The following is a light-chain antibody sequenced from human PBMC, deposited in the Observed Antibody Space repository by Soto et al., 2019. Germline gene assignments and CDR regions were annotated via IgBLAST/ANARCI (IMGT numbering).Light chain of an antibody. CDR1: QSIKGN. CDR2: DAS. CDR3: QQYYNWLT. V-gene: IGKV3-15*01. Sequence: EIVMTQSPATLSVSPGERGTLSCRASQSIKGNLAWYQQKPGQAPRLLIYDASTRTTDVPARFTGSGSGTEFTLTISSQQSEDFAVYYCQQYYNWLTFGGGTKVEIK. J-gene: IGKJ4*01.